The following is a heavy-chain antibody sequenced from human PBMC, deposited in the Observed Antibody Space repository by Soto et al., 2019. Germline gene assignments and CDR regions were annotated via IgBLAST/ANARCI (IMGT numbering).Heavy chain of an antibody. J-gene: IGHJ4*02. V-gene: IGHV3-21*01. Sequence: PGGSLRLSCAASGSTFSSYSMNWVRQAPGKGLEWVSSISSSSSYIYYADSVKGRFTISRDNAKNSLYLQMNSLRAEDTAVYYCARDLGGSGSYSTFDYWGQGTLVTVSS. CDR1: GSTFSSYS. CDR2: ISSSSSYI. D-gene: IGHD3-10*01. CDR3: ARDLGGSGSYSTFDY.